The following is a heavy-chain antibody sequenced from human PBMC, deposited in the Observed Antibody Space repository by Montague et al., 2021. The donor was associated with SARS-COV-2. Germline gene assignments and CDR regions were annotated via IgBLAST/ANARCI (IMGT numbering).Heavy chain of an antibody. CDR2: IYNSGTT. CDR3: ARHRNYGDHSLDNWFHP. D-gene: IGHD4-17*01. Sequence: SQTLSLICTVSGDSTSCPNCYWGWIRQPPGKGLDWIGTIYNSGTTYYNPSLKGRLTISIDTSKNQFSLKLSSVTAADTAVYYCARHRNYGDHSLDNWFHPWGQGTLVTVSS. CDR1: GDSTSCPNCY. V-gene: IGHV4-39*01. J-gene: IGHJ5*02.